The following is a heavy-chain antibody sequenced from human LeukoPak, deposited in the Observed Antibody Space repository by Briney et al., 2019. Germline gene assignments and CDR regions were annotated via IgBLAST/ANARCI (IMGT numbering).Heavy chain of an antibody. CDR1: GYTFIGYY. V-gene: IGHV1-2*02. Sequence: GASVKVSCKASGYTFIGYYIHWVRQAPGQGLEWMGWINPHSGGTDYAQKFQGRVTITADESTSTAYMELSSLRSEDTAVYYCARDHGRIDPWNYYMDVWGKGTTVTISS. J-gene: IGHJ6*03. D-gene: IGHD1-26*01. CDR3: ARDHGRIDPWNYYMDV. CDR2: INPHSGGT.